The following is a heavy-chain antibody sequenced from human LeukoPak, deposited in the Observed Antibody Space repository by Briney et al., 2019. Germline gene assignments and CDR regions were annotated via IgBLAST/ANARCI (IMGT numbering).Heavy chain of an antibody. CDR1: GGTFSSYD. CDR2: MNPNSGNT. V-gene: IGHV1-8*02. D-gene: IGHD3-10*01. Sequence: ASVKVSCKASGGTFSSYDINWVRQATGQGLEWMGWMNPNSGNTGYAQKFQGRVTMTRNTSISTAYMELSSLRSEDTAVYYCARGPSYGSGSTFRFAWEAKYYYFDYWGQGTLVTVSS. J-gene: IGHJ4*02. CDR3: ARGPSYGSGSTFRFAWEAKYYYFDY.